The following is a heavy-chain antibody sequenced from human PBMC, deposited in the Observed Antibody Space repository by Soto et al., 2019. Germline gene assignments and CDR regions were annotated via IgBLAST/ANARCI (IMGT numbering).Heavy chain of an antibody. CDR2: ISTDGSRT. CDR1: GFTFSSHW. Sequence: EVQLVESGGGIVQPGGSLRLSCSVSGFTFSSHWMHWVRQAPGKGLVWVSRISTDGSRTTYAGSVKGRVTISRDNAKNTLYLDMSSLRAEDTAVYYCARDMLGPRAFDYWGQGTLVTVSS. CDR3: ARDMLGPRAFDY. V-gene: IGHV3-74*01. D-gene: IGHD3-10*02. J-gene: IGHJ4*02.